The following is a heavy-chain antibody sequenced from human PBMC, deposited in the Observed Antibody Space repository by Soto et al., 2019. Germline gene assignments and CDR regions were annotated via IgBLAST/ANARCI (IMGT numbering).Heavy chain of an antibody. D-gene: IGHD3-22*01. CDR3: VAHYYDSSGYSRDYFDY. CDR2: IYYSGST. CDR1: GGSISSGGYY. J-gene: IGHJ4*02. V-gene: IGHV4-31*03. Sequence: SETLSLTCTVSGGSISSGGYYWSWIRQHPGKGLEWIGYIYYSGSTYYNPSLKSRVTISVDTSKNQFSLKLSSVTAADTAVYYCVAHYYDSSGYSRDYFDYGGQGTLVTVSS.